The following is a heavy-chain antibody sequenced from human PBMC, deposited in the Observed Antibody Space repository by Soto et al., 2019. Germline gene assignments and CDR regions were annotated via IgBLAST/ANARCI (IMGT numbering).Heavy chain of an antibody. Sequence: PGGSLRLSCAASGFTLSDYYVSWIRQAPGKGLEWISYISSSGSIKYYADSVKGRFTISRDNAKNSLYVQMNSLRAEDTAVYYCARDLAAAGNFGFDIWGQGTKVT. D-gene: IGHD6-13*01. J-gene: IGHJ3*02. CDR3: ARDLAAAGNFGFDI. CDR1: GFTLSDYY. CDR2: ISSSGSIK. V-gene: IGHV3-11*01.